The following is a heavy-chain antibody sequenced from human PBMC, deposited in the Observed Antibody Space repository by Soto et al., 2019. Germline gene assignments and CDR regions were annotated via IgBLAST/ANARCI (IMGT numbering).Heavy chain of an antibody. J-gene: IGHJ6*02. CDR2: IIPIFGTA. V-gene: IGHV1-69*01. D-gene: IGHD2-2*02. CDR1: GGTFSSYA. CDR3: ARDRPSIVVVPAAIVDYYGMDV. Sequence: QVQLVQSGAEVKKPGSSVKVSCKASGGTFSSYAISWVRQAPGQGLEWMGGIIPIFGTANYAQKFQGRVTITADESTSTAYMELSSLRSEDTAVYYCARDRPSIVVVPAAIVDYYGMDVWGQGITVTVSS.